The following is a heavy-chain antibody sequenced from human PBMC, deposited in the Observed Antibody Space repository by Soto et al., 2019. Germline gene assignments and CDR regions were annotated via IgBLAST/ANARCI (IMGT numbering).Heavy chain of an antibody. CDR1: GFTFSSYA. D-gene: IGHD1-26*01. J-gene: IGHJ6*02. Sequence: EVQLLESGGGLVQPGGSLRLSCAASGFTFSSYAMSWVRQAPGKGLEWVSAISGSGGSTYYADSVKGRFTISRDNAKNTRERQMNGLRAEDTAVNDWAKDTSVDRSYGDYDYGMDVWGQGTTVTVSS. V-gene: IGHV3-23*01. CDR3: AKDTSVDRSYGDYDYGMDV. CDR2: ISGSGGST.